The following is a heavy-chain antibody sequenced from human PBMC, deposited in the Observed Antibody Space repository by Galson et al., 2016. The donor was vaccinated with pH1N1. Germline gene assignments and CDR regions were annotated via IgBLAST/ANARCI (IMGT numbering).Heavy chain of an antibody. J-gene: IGHJ4*01. CDR2: IYWNDDK. D-gene: IGHD3-10*01. CDR3: AHRTGTPSHDNKGSHWVFDY. CDR1: GFSLSTGGVA. Sequence: PALVKPTQTLTLTCTFSGFSLSTGGVAVGWIRQPPGKALEWLALIYWNDDKRYSPSLESRLTITKDTSKNQVVLTMTNLDPVDTATYSFAHRTGTPSHDNKGSHWVFDYWGHGTLVTVSS. V-gene: IGHV2-5*01.